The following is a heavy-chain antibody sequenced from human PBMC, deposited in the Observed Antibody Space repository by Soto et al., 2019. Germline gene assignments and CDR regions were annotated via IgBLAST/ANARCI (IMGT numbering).Heavy chain of an antibody. V-gene: IGHV3-43D*03. Sequence: GGSLRLSCAASGFTFDDYAMHWVRQAPGKGLEWVSLLSWDGGSTYYADSVKGRFTISRDNSKNSLYLQMNSLRAEDTALYYCAKGDCSSTSCYYYYGMDVWGQGTTVTVSS. D-gene: IGHD2-2*01. CDR1: GFTFDDYA. CDR2: LSWDGGST. CDR3: AKGDCSSTSCYYYYGMDV. J-gene: IGHJ6*02.